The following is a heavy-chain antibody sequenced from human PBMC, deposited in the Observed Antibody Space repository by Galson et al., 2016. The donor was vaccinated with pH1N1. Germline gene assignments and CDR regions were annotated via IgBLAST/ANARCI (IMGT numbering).Heavy chain of an antibody. J-gene: IGHJ4*02. CDR3: AGYCSGGSCSGSYYYFDT. Sequence: SLRLSCAASGFTLSDYYMSWIRQAPGKGLEWLSYISSSGSTIYYADSVKGRFTISRDNARNSLYLQMNSLRAEDTALYYCAGYCSGGSCSGSYYYFDTWGQGTLVTVSS. CDR2: ISSSGSTI. D-gene: IGHD2-15*01. V-gene: IGHV3-11*01. CDR1: GFTLSDYY.